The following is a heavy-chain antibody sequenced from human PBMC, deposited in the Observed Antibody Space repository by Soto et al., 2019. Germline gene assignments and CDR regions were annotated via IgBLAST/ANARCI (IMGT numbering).Heavy chain of an antibody. CDR1: GYTFTSYG. J-gene: IGHJ5*02. V-gene: IGHV1-18*04. CDR2: ISAYNGNT. Sequence: QVQLVQSGAEVKKPGASVKVSCKASGYTFTSYGISWVGQAPGQGLEWMGWISAYNGNTNYAQKLQGRVTMTTDTSTSTAYMELRSLRSDDTAVYYCARDFNGDYGDYVGWFDPCGQGTLVTVSS. CDR3: ARDFNGDYGDYVGWFDP. D-gene: IGHD4-17*01.